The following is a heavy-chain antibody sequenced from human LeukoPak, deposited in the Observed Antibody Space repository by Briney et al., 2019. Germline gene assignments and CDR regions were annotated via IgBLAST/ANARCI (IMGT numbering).Heavy chain of an antibody. CDR2: INHSGST. J-gene: IGHJ4*02. Sequence: PSETLSLTCTVSGGSISSSSYYWGWIRQPPGKGLEWIGEINHSGSTNYNPSLKSRVTISVDTSKNQFSLKLSSVTAADTAVYYCARTYCSSTSCYYYFDYWGQGTLVTVSS. V-gene: IGHV4-39*07. CDR3: ARTYCSSTSCYYYFDY. CDR1: GGSISSSSYY. D-gene: IGHD2-2*01.